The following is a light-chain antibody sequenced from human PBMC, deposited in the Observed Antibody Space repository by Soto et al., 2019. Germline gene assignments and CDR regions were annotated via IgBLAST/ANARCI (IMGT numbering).Light chain of an antibody. Sequence: QSVLTQRPSVSVAPGQRVTISCSGSSSNIGAGYDVNWYRQLPGTAPKLLIYGNSDRPSGVPDRFSGSKSGTSASLAITGLQAEDEADYFCQSYDRSLRTYVFGTGPKVTVL. CDR2: GNS. J-gene: IGLJ1*01. V-gene: IGLV1-40*01. CDR3: QSYDRSLRTYV. CDR1: SSNIGAGYD.